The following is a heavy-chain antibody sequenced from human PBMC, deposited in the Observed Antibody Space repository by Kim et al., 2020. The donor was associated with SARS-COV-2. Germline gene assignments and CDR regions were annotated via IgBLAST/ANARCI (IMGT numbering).Heavy chain of an antibody. D-gene: IGHD3-22*01. J-gene: IGHJ3*02. CDR3: ARELAVVVIGAFDI. CDR1: GDSVSSNSAA. Sequence: SQTLSLTCAISGDSVSSNSAARNWIRQSPSRGLEWLGRTYYRSKWYNYYAVSVKSRITINPDTSKNQFSLQLNSVTPEDTAVYYCARELAVVVIGAFDIWGQGTMVTVSS. CDR2: TYYRSKWYN. V-gene: IGHV6-1*01.